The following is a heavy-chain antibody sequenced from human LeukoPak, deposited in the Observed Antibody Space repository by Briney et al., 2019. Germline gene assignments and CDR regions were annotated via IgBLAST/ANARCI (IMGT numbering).Heavy chain of an antibody. Sequence: EASVKVSCKASGGTFSSYAISWVRQAPGQGLEWMGGIIPIFGTANYAQKFQGRVTITADESTSTAYMELSSLRSEDTAVYYCARGRDIAARRYFDLWGRGTLVTVSS. CDR2: IIPIFGTA. J-gene: IGHJ2*01. V-gene: IGHV1-69*13. CDR3: ARGRDIAARRYFDL. CDR1: GGTFSSYA. D-gene: IGHD6-6*01.